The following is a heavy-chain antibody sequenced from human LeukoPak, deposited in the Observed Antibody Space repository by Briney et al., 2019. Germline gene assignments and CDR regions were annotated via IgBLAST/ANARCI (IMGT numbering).Heavy chain of an antibody. V-gene: IGHV1-2*02. D-gene: IGHD5-12*01. J-gene: IGHJ4*02. CDR2: INPNSGGT. CDR1: GYTFTSYY. Sequence: GASVKVSCKASGYTFTSYYMHWVRQAPGQGLEWMGIINPNSGGTNYAQKFQGRVTMTRDTSISTAYMELSRLRSDDTAVYYCATRGYSGYVWVDYWGQGTLVTVSS. CDR3: ATRGYSGYVWVDY.